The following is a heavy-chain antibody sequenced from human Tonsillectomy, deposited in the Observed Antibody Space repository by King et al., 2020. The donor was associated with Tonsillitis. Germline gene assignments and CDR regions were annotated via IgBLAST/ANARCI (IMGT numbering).Heavy chain of an antibody. J-gene: IGHJ4*02. V-gene: IGHV3-30*18. Sequence: VQLVESGGGVVQPGRSLRLSCAASGFTFSSYGMHWVRQAPGKGLEWVAVISYDGSNKYYADSVKGRFTIPRDNSKNTLYLQMNSLRAEATAVYYCAKDSSFGDFWSGYYKDFDYWGQGXLVTVSS. CDR2: ISYDGSNK. CDR3: AKDSSFGDFWSGYYKDFDY. CDR1: GFTFSSYG. D-gene: IGHD3-3*01.